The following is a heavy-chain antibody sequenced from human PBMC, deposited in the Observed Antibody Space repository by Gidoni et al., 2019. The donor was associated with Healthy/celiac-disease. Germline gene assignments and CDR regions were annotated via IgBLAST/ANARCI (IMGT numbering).Heavy chain of an antibody. V-gene: IGHV1-69*02. CDR3: ASGPPIVAP. CDR2: IIRILGIA. CDR1: GGSFRWYT. J-gene: IGHJ5*02. D-gene: IGHD2-21*01. Sequence: GGSFRWYTSSRMRTAPGPRVEWVGGIIRILGIANYAQKFQGRVTITADTSKRAAYMELSNLSSEDTAVYYCASGPPIVAPWGQGTLVTVSS.